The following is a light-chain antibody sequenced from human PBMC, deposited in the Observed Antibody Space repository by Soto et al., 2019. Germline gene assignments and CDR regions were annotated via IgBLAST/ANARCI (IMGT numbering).Light chain of an antibody. CDR2: KAS. CDR1: QSINGW. J-gene: IGKJ1*01. V-gene: IGKV1-5*03. Sequence: DIQLTQSPSTLSASVGDRVTITGRASQSINGWLAWYQQTPGQAPNLLIYKASTLESGVPSRFSGSGAGTEFTLTVSSLQPDDFATDYCHQYHNFTRTFGQGTKVDIK. CDR3: HQYHNFTRT.